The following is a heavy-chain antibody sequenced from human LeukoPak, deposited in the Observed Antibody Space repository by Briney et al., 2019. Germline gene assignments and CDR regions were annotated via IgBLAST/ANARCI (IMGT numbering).Heavy chain of an antibody. CDR3: ARPRRAERDEDF. Sequence: GESLKISCKASGYSFANYWIGWVRQVPGKGLEWVAMINPGDTNIAYSPSFQAQVTISADRSISTAYLQWSSLKASDTAIYYCARPRRAERDEDFWGQGTLGTVSS. CDR1: GYSFANYW. J-gene: IGHJ4*02. D-gene: IGHD1-1*01. CDR2: INPGDTNI. V-gene: IGHV5-51*01.